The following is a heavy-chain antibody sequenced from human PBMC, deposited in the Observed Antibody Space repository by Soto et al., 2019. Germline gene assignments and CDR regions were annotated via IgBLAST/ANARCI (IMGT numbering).Heavy chain of an antibody. Sequence: QVQLVQSGAEVKKPGASVKVSCKASGYTFTSYDINWVRQATGQGLEWMGWMNPNSGNTGYAQKFQGRVTLTGTTSTSRAYMELSSLRSEDTAVYYCARGGRDIVLIVAGYYFHYWGQGTLVTVSP. J-gene: IGHJ4*02. CDR3: ARGGRDIVLIVAGYYFHY. CDR1: GYTFTSYD. D-gene: IGHD2-8*01. V-gene: IGHV1-8*01. CDR2: MNPNSGNT.